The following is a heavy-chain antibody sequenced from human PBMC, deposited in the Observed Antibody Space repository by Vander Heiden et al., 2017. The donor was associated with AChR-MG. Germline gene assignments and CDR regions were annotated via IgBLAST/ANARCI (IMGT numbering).Heavy chain of an antibody. CDR3: ARVIRATAYYYYGMDV. CDR1: GGPFSSYA. Sequence: QVQLVQSGAEVKKPGSSVKVYCKASGGPFSSYAISWVRQAPGQGLEWMGGIIPIFSTANYAQKFQGRVTITADKSTSTAYMELSSLRSEDTAVYYCARVIRATAYYYYGMDVWGQGTTVTVSS. J-gene: IGHJ6*02. CDR2: IIPIFSTA. V-gene: IGHV1-69*06. D-gene: IGHD5-12*01.